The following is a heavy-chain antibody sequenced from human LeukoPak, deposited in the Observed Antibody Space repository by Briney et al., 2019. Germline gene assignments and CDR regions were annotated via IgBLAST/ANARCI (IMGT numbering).Heavy chain of an antibody. CDR2: IRYDGTNK. CDR3: ARAGFGGEIDAFDI. V-gene: IGHV3-30*02. J-gene: IGHJ3*02. CDR1: GFTFSTYG. D-gene: IGHD3-10*01. Sequence: PGGSLRLSCAATGFTFSTYGMHWVRQAPGKGLEWVAFIRYDGTNKYYADSVKGRFTISRDNSKNTLYLQMNSLRAEDTAVYYCARAGFGGEIDAFDIWGQGTMVTVSS.